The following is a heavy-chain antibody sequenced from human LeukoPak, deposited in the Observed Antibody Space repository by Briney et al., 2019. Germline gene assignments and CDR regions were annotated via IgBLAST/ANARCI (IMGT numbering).Heavy chain of an antibody. CDR3: AREYYYDSKGFST. CDR2: ISSSGSII. CDR1: GFTFSDYY. V-gene: IGHV3-11*01. Sequence: KPGGSLRLSCAVSGFTFSDYYMTWIRQAPGKGLEWVSDISSSGSIIRYADSVKGRFTISRDNAKDSLYLQMNSLRAEDSAMYYCAREYYYDSKGFSTWGQGTLVTVSS. J-gene: IGHJ4*02. D-gene: IGHD3-22*01.